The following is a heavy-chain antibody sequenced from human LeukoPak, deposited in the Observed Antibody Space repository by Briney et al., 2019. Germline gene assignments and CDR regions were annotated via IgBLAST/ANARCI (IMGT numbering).Heavy chain of an antibody. CDR3: ARHRSPGAFDI. CDR1: GYTFTSYG. CDR2: INPNSGGT. V-gene: IGHV1-2*02. J-gene: IGHJ3*02. Sequence: GASVKVSCKASGYTFTSYGISWVRQAPGQGLEWVGWINPNSGGTNYAQKFQGRVTMTRDTSISTAYMELSRLRSDDTAVYYCARHRSPGAFDIWGQGTMVTVSS.